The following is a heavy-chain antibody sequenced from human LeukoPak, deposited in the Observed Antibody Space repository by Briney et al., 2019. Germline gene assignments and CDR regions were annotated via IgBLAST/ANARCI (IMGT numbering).Heavy chain of an antibody. CDR2: ISYDGSNK. D-gene: IGHD3-22*01. J-gene: IGHJ4*02. Sequence: GGSLRLSCAASGSTFSSYAMHWVRQAPGKGLEWVAVISYDGSNKYYADSVKGRFTTSRDNAKNTLFLQMNSLRAEDTAVYYCAIYDSSGYYNYWGQGTLVTVSS. CDR1: GSTFSSYA. CDR3: AIYDSSGYYNY. V-gene: IGHV3-30*04.